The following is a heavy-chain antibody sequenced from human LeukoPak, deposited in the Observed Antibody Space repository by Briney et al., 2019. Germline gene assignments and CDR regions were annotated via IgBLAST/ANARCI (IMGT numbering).Heavy chain of an antibody. J-gene: IGHJ3*02. Sequence: ASVKVSCKASGYTFTSYYMHWVRQAPGQGLEWMGIINPSGGSTSYAQKFQGRVTMTRDMSTSTVYMELSSLRSEDTAVYYCASMTRDITMILAGEAFDIRVPGPKGNDSS. CDR1: GYTFTSYY. D-gene: IGHD3-22*01. CDR3: ASMTRDITMILAGEAFDI. CDR2: INPSGGST. V-gene: IGHV1-46*01.